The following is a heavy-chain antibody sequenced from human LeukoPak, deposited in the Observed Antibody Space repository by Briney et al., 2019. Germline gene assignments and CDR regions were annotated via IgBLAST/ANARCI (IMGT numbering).Heavy chain of an antibody. V-gene: IGHV3-21*01. D-gene: IGHD4-17*01. Sequence: GSLRLSCAASGFTFSSYSMNWVRQAPGKGLEWVSSISSSSSYIYYADSVKGRFTISRDNAKNSLYLQMNSLRAEDTAVYYCASANTVTSDSGFDYWGQGTLVTVSS. J-gene: IGHJ4*02. CDR1: GFTFSSYS. CDR2: ISSSSSYI. CDR3: ASANTVTSDSGFDY.